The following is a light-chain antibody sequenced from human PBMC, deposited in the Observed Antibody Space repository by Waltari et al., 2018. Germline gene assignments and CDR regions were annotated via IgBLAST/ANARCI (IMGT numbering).Light chain of an antibody. CDR3: QQSYSTLIT. CDR2: AAS. J-gene: IGKJ5*01. Sequence: DIQMTQSPSSLSASVGDRVTITCRASQSISSYLNWYQQKPGKAPKLLIYAASSLQSGVPSRFSGSGAGTYFTLTISSLQPEYLATYYCQQSYSTLITFGQGTRLEIK. CDR1: QSISSY. V-gene: IGKV1-39*01.